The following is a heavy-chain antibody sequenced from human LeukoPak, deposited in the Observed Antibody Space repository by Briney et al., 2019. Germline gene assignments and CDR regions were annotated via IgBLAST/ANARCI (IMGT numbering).Heavy chain of an antibody. CDR3: ARATWLPVGLYYYDSSGYYYYFDS. J-gene: IGHJ4*02. Sequence: SETLSLTCTVSGGSISSYYWSWIRQPPGKGLEWLGYIYYSGSTHYNPSLKSRVTISVDTSKNQFSLKLSSVTAADTAVYYCARATWLPVGLYYYDSSGYYYYFDSWGQGTLVTVSS. CDR1: GGSISSYY. V-gene: IGHV4-59*01. CDR2: IYYSGST. D-gene: IGHD3-22*01.